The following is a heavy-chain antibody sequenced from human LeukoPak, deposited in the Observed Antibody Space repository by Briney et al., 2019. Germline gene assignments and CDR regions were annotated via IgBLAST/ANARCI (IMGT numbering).Heavy chain of an antibody. CDR1: GGSITSNF. CDR3: ARAKPDWNPPDY. CDR2: IYNSGST. V-gene: IGHV4-4*08. J-gene: IGHJ4*02. D-gene: IGHD1-1*01. Sequence: SGTLSLTCTVSGGSITSNFWSWIRQPPGKGLEWIGYIYDIGYIYNSGSTKYNPSLKDRATIFGDTSKNQFSLKLNSVTAADTAVYCCARAKPDWNPPDYWGQGTLVTVTS.